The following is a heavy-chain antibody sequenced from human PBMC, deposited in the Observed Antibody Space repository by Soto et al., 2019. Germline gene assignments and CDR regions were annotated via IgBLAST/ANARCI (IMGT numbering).Heavy chain of an antibody. CDR2: ISAYNGNT. V-gene: IGHV1-18*01. CDR1: GYTFTSYG. J-gene: IGHJ6*02. CDR3: ARDSMVRGVIFYYGMDV. Sequence: GASVKVSCKASGYTFTSYGISWVRQAPGQGLEWMGWISAYNGNTNYAQKLQGRVTMTTDTSTSTAYMELRSLRSDDTAVYYCARDSMVRGVIFYYGMDVWGQGTTVTVSS. D-gene: IGHD3-10*01.